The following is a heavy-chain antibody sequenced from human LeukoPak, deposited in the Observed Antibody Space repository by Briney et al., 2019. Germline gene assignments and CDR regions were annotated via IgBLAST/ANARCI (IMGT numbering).Heavy chain of an antibody. CDR3: ARGLRDYGGNSGYY. V-gene: IGHV3-48*01. CDR2: ISSSSSTI. CDR1: GFTFSSYS. Sequence: PGGSLRLSCAASGFTFSSYSMNWVRQTPGKGLEWVSNISSSSSTIYYADSVKGRFTISRDNAKNSLYLQMNSLRAEDTAVYYCARGLRDYGGNSGYYWGQGTLVTVSS. D-gene: IGHD4-23*01. J-gene: IGHJ4*02.